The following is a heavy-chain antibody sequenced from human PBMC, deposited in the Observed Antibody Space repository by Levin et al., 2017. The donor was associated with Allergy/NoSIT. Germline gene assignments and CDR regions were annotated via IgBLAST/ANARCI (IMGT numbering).Heavy chain of an antibody. J-gene: IGHJ6*02. Sequence: PGGSLRLSCKASGYTFTSYGISWVRQAPGQGLEWMGWISAYNGNTNYAQKFQGRVTMTTDTSTSTAYMELRSLRSDDTAVYYCARDRGVAVAGNGMDVWGQGTTVTVSS. CDR3: ARDRGVAVAGNGMDV. V-gene: IGHV1-18*01. CDR1: GYTFTSYG. D-gene: IGHD6-19*01. CDR2: ISAYNGNT.